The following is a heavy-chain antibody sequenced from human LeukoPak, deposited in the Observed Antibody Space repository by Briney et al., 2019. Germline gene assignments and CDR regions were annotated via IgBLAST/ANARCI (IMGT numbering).Heavy chain of an antibody. D-gene: IGHD3-10*01. CDR1: GYTFTGYY. V-gene: IGHV1-2*04. Sequence: APVKVSCKASGYTFTGYYMHWVRQAPGQGLEWMGWINPNSGGTNYAQKFQGWVTMTRDTSISTAYMELSRLRSDDTAVYYCARDRFTMVRGVIPNWFDPWGQGTLVTVSS. CDR3: ARDRFTMVRGVIPNWFDP. CDR2: INPNSGGT. J-gene: IGHJ5*02.